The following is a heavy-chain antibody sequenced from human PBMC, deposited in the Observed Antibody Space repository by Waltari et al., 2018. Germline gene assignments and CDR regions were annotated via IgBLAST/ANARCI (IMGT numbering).Heavy chain of an antibody. J-gene: IGHJ4*02. V-gene: IGHV4-61*01. CDR1: GGSVTNNNYY. CDR2: ISHSGYS. CDR3: ARVRGRSEQRGGFGY. D-gene: IGHD1-1*01. Sequence: QVQLQESGPGLVKPSETLSLTCTVSGGSVTNNNYYWSWIRQPPGKGLEWIAFISHSGYSNYNPSLKNRVTISVDTSKNQFSLKLSSVTAADTAVYFCARVRGRSEQRGGFGYWGQGTLVTVSS.